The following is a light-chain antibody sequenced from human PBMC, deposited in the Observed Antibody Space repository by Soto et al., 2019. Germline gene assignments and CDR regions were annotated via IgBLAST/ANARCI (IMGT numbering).Light chain of an antibody. CDR1: QSISSY. CDR2: AAS. Sequence: DIQMTQSPSSLSASVGDRVTITCRASQSISSYLNWDQQKPGKAPKLLIYAASSLQSGVPSRFNGSGSGTDFTLTISSLQPEDFATYYCQQSYSTPPWAFGEGTKVEIK. V-gene: IGKV1-39*01. CDR3: QQSYSTPPWA. J-gene: IGKJ4*02.